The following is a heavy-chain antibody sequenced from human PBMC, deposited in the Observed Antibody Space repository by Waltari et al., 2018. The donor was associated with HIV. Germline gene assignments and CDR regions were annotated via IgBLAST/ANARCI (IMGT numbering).Heavy chain of an antibody. CDR3: ASIAYCGGDCYPRGMDV. Sequence: DVQLVESGGGLVQRGGSLRQSCAAPGFTVLTSQLSWVRQPPVKGREWVSVIYSGGSTYYADSVKGRLTISRDNSKNTLYLQMNSLRAEDTAVYYCASIAYCGGDCYPRGMDVWGQGTTVTVSS. CDR2: IYSGGST. V-gene: IGHV3-66*01. J-gene: IGHJ6*02. CDR1: GFTVLTSQ. D-gene: IGHD2-21*02.